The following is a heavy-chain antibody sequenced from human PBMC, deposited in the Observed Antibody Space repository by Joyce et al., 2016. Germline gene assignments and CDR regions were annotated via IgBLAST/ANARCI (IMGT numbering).Heavy chain of an antibody. CDR2: ISPYNGKT. V-gene: IGHV1-18*04. J-gene: IGHJ4*02. Sequence: QVHLAQSGTEVKKPGASVMVSCKASGYTLTNFAIGWVRQAPGDGLEWLGLISPYNGKTEYAQRLQGRVTMTTVTSTNTAYMELRGLTSDDTAIYYCARERLGVAATGTRQHVASWGQGTLVTVTS. CDR1: GYTLTNFA. CDR3: ARERLGVAATGTRQHVAS. D-gene: IGHD2-21*02.